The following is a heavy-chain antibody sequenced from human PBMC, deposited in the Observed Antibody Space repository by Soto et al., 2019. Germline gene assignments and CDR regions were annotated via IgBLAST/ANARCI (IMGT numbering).Heavy chain of an antibody. D-gene: IGHD2-21*01. Sequence: SEPLSLTCPFSGGSVSSGGYYWTWILHHPGKGLGWIGYIYYSGSTYYNPSLKSRVTISVETSENQFSLKLSSVTAADTAVYSCARGDCSVIPIWG. CDR3: ARGDCSVIPI. V-gene: IGHV4-31*03. CDR2: IYYSGST. J-gene: IGHJ3*02. CDR1: GGSVSSGGYY.